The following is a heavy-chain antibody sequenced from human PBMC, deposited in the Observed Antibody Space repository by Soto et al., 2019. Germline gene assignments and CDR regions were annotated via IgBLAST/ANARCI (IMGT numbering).Heavy chain of an antibody. J-gene: IGHJ4*02. CDR2: IDSSDSYT. CDR3: ARQATYCGGDCFSDY. D-gene: IGHD2-21*02. V-gene: IGHV5-10-1*01. Sequence: PGESLKISCKGSGYSFTSYWISWVRQMPGKGLEWMGRIDSSDSYTNYSPSFQGHVTISADKSISTAYLQWSSLKASDTAMYYWARQATYCGGDCFSDYWGQGTLVTVSS. CDR1: GYSFTSYW.